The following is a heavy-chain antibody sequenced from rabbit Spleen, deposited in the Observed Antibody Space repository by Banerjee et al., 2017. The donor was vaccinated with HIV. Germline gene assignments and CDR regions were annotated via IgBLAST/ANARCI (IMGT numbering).Heavy chain of an antibody. CDR2: IDLVFGST. D-gene: IGHD1-1*01. J-gene: IGHJ4*01. CDR3: VRGASTSGYYNL. V-gene: IGHV1S7*01. CDR1: GFSFSNKA. Sequence: QLEESGGGLVKPEGSLKLSCTASGFSFSNKAVMCWVRQAPGKGLEWIGYIDLVFGSTYYASWVNGRFTISSHNAQNTLYLQLNSLTAADTATYFCVRGASTSGYYNLWGQGTLVTVS.